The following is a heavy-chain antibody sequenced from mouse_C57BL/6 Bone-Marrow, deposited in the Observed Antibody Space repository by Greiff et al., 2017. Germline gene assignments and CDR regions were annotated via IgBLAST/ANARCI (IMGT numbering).Heavy chain of an antibody. J-gene: IGHJ2*01. CDR1: GYTFTSYW. CDR2: INPSNGGT. D-gene: IGHD1-1*01. CDR3: ARSEITTVVFDY. V-gene: IGHV1-53*01. Sequence: QVQLQQPGTELVKPGASVKLPCKASGYTFTSYWMHWVKQRPGQGLEWIGNINPSNGGTNYNEKFKSKATLTVDKSSSTAYMQLSSLTSEDSAVYYCARSEITTVVFDYWGQGTTLTVSS.